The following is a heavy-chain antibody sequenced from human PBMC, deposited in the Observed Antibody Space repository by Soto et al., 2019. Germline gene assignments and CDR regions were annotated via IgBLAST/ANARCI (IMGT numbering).Heavy chain of an antibody. Sequence: PGGSLRLSCAASGFTFSSYSMNWVRQAPGKGLEWVSSISSSSSYIYHADSVKGRFTISRDNAKNSLYLQMNSLRAEDTAVYYCARDVEGSYGYYYYYGMDVWGQGTTVTVSS. CDR1: GFTFSSYS. CDR3: ARDVEGSYGYYYYYGMDV. D-gene: IGHD5-18*01. V-gene: IGHV3-21*01. J-gene: IGHJ6*02. CDR2: ISSSSSYI.